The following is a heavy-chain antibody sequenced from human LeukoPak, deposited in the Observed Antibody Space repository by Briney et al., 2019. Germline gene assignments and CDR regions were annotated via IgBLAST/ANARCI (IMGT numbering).Heavy chain of an antibody. CDR2: IYTSGST. V-gene: IGHV4-61*02. D-gene: IGHD4-17*01. Sequence: SQTLSLTCTVSGGSISSGSYYWSWIRQPAGKGLEWIGRIYTSGSTNYNPSLKGRVTISVDTSKNQFSLKLSSVTAADTAVYYCAREGGEGDYWGQGTLVTVSS. J-gene: IGHJ4*02. CDR3: AREGGEGDY. CDR1: GGSISSGSYY.